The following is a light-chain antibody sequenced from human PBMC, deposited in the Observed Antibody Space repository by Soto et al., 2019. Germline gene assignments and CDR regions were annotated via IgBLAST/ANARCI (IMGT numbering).Light chain of an antibody. J-gene: IGKJ5*01. CDR3: QQYGGSPRGVT. Sequence: EIVLTQSPGTLSLSPGERATLSCRASQSVSSSYLAWYQQKPGQAPRLLIYGASIKATGIPERFSGSGSGTDFSLTISRLEPEDFAVYFCQQYGGSPRGVTFGQGTRLEIK. V-gene: IGKV3-20*01. CDR2: GAS. CDR1: QSVSSSY.